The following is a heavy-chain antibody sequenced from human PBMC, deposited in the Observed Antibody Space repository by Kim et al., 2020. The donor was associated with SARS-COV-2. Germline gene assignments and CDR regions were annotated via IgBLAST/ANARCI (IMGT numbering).Heavy chain of an antibody. D-gene: IGHD2-2*01. V-gene: IGHV4-34*01. Sequence: ETLSLTCAVYGGSFSGYYWSWIRQPPGKGLEWIGEINHSGSTNYNPSLKSRVTISVDTSKNQFSLKLSSVTAADTAVYYCARGRGRYCSSTSCSLGSSSPRREYYYGMDVWGQGTSVTVSS. CDR3: ARGRGRYCSSTSCSLGSSSPRREYYYGMDV. CDR2: INHSGST. J-gene: IGHJ6*02. CDR1: GGSFSGYY.